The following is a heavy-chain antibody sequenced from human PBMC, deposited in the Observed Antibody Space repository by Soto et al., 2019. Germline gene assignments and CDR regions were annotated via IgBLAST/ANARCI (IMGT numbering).Heavy chain of an antibody. V-gene: IGHV3-30*18. D-gene: IGHD3-3*01. Sequence: QVHLVESGGGVVQPGRSLRLSCAASGFSFSSYAMHWVRQAPGKGLEWVAIISHDGNIKRYADFVEGRFIVFRDNSNYILLLQMESLKTEETDVYYCAKELAYGDFWRGLEYWGQGTLVTVAS. J-gene: IGHJ4*02. CDR1: GFSFSSYA. CDR2: ISHDGNIK. CDR3: AKELAYGDFWRGLEY.